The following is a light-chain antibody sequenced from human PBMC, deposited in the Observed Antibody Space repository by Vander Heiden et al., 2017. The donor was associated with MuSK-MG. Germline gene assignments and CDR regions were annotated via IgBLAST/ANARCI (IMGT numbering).Light chain of an antibody. CDR3: QVWDRSSDHVV. CDR2: YDS. Sequence: YVLIQPPPVPPASGKKGRMTCGGDNVGSKSVDWYQQKAGQAPGLVIYYDSGRPSGIPERFSGSNSGNTATLTISRVEAGDEADYYCQVWDRSSDHVVFGGGTKLTVL. V-gene: IGLV3-21*04. CDR1: NVGSKS. J-gene: IGLJ3*02.